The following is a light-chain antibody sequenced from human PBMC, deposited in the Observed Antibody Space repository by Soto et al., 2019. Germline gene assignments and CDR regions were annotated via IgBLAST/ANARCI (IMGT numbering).Light chain of an antibody. Sequence: SVLTQPASVSGSPGQSITISCTGTRSDIGTYNYVSWYQQHPGKAPRLVIYDVSNRPSGVSNRFSGSKSGNTASLTIAGLQSEDEADYYCKSYTSSTSFVFGTGTKVTVL. CDR3: KSYTSSTSFV. V-gene: IGLV2-14*01. CDR2: DVS. CDR1: RSDIGTYNY. J-gene: IGLJ1*01.